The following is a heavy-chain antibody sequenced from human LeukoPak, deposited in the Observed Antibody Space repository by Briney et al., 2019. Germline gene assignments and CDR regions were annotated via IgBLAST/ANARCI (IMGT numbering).Heavy chain of an antibody. CDR3: ARDWYCSGGSCYSFDY. D-gene: IGHD2-15*01. V-gene: IGHV3-21*01. Sequence: GGSLRLSCAASGFTSSSYSMNWVRQAPGKGLEWVSSISSSSSYIYYADSVKGRFIISRDNAKNSLYLQMNSLRAEDTAVYYCARDWYCSGGSCYSFDYWGQGTLVTVSS. CDR2: ISSSSSYI. CDR1: GFTSSSYS. J-gene: IGHJ4*02.